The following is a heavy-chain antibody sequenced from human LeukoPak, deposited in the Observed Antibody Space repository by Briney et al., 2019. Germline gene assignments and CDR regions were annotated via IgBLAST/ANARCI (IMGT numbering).Heavy chain of an antibody. CDR1: GGSISSSSYY. V-gene: IGHV4-39*07. CDR2: IYISGST. J-gene: IGHJ4*02. CDR3: ARDRGTWNDDGFDY. Sequence: PSETLSLTCTVSGGSISSSSYYWGWIRQPPGRGLEWIGRIYISGSTNYNPSLKSRVTMSVDTSKNQFSLKLSSVTAADTAVYYCARDRGTWNDDGFDYWGQGTLVTVSS. D-gene: IGHD1-1*01.